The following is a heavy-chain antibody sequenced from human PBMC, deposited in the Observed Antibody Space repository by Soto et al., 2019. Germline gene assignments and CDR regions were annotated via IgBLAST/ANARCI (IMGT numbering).Heavy chain of an antibody. CDR2: IYYNGAT. J-gene: IGHJ3*02. V-gene: IGHV4-59*12. CDR1: GGAISTFY. Sequence: PSETLSLTCTVSGGAISTFYWSWVRQSPGKGLEWIGYIYYNGATKYNPSLRSRVTISIDASKDQFSLKLSSVTAADTAVYFCAREVFSRLYDRGYDYPDGAFGIWGQGKMVTVSS. D-gene: IGHD3-22*01. CDR3: AREVFSRLYDRGYDYPDGAFGI.